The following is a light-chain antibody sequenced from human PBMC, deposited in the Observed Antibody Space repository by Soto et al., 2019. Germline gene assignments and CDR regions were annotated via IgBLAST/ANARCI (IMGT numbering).Light chain of an antibody. J-gene: IGKJ2*01. CDR3: QQYNSYSPYT. CDR1: QSISSW. Sequence: DIQMTQSPSTLSASVGDRVTITCRASQSISSWLAWYQQKPGKAPKLLIYKASSLESGVPSRFSGSGSGTEFTLTISSLQPDDFATYYCQQYNSYSPYTFGXGT. V-gene: IGKV1-5*03. CDR2: KAS.